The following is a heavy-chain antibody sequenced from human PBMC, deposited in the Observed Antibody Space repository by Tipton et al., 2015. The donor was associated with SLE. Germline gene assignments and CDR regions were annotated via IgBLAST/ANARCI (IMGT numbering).Heavy chain of an antibody. J-gene: IGHJ3*02. D-gene: IGHD2-2*02. Sequence: TLSLTCAVYGGSFSGYYWSWIRQPPGKGLEWIGEINHSGSNNYNPSLKSRVTISVDTSKNQFSLKLSSVTAADTAVYYCARGREYQLLYCAFDIWGQGTMVTVSS. CDR3: ARGREYQLLYCAFDI. CDR2: INHSGSN. CDR1: GGSFSGYY. V-gene: IGHV4-34*01.